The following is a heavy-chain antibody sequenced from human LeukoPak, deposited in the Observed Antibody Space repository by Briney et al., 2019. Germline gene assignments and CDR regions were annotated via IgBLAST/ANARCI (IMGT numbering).Heavy chain of an antibody. Sequence: GGSLRLSCAASGFTFSSYSMNWVRQAPGKGLEWVSYISSSSSTIYYADSVKGRFTISRDNAKNSLYLQMNSLRAEDTAVYYCARDPDYGDYAGGYWGQGTLVTVSS. CDR1: GFTFSSYS. V-gene: IGHV3-48*04. D-gene: IGHD4-17*01. CDR3: ARDPDYGDYAGGY. J-gene: IGHJ4*02. CDR2: ISSSSSTI.